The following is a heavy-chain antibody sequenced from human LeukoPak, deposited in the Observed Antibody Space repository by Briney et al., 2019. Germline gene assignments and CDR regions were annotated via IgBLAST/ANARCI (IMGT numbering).Heavy chain of an antibody. CDR3: ARDYYDSSACDY. Sequence: ASVKVSFKASGYTFTGYYMHWVRQAPGQGLEWMGWINPNSGGTNYAQKFQGRVTMTRDTSISTAYMELSRLRSDDTAVYYCARDYYDSSACDYWGQGTLVTVSS. J-gene: IGHJ4*02. CDR2: INPNSGGT. V-gene: IGHV1-2*02. CDR1: GYTFTGYY. D-gene: IGHD3-22*01.